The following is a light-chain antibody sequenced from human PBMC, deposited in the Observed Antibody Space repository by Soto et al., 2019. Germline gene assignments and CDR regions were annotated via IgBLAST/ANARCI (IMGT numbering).Light chain of an antibody. CDR2: DVS. CDR3: SSYTSSSTFDVV. V-gene: IGLV2-14*03. Sequence: QSALTQPASVSGSPGQSITISCTGTSSDVGGYNYVFWYQHHPGKAPKLMIYDVSNRPSGISNRFSGSKSGNTASLTISGLQAEDEADYYYSSYTSSSTFDVVFGGGTQLTVL. J-gene: IGLJ2*01. CDR1: SSDVGGYNY.